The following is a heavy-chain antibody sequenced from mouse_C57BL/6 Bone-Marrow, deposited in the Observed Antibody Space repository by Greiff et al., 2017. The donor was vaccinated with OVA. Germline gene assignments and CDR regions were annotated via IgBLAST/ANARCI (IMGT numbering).Heavy chain of an antibody. D-gene: IGHD3-1*01. J-gene: IGHJ4*01. V-gene: IGHV7-1*01. CDR3: ARDGGTYAMDY. CDR1: GFTFSDFY. Sequence: EVQLVESGGGLVQSGRSLRLSCATSGFTFSDFYMEWVRQAPGKGLEWIAASRNKANDYTTEYSASVKGRFIVSRDTSQSILYLQMNALRAEDTAIYYCARDGGTYAMDYWGQGTSVTVSS. CDR2: SRNKANDYTT.